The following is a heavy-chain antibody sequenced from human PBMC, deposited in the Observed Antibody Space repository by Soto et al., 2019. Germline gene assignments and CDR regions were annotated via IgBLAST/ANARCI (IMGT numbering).Heavy chain of an antibody. Sequence: PSETLSLTCTVAGGSISGYYWSWIRQSPEKGLEYIGYISYSGSTNYNPSLKSRVTTSLDTSKNQFSLKLSSVTAADTAIYYCASLNFDILTGYYAFDLWGQGTMGTVSS. CDR1: GGSISGYY. D-gene: IGHD3-9*01. V-gene: IGHV4-59*08. J-gene: IGHJ3*01. CDR3: ASLNFDILTGYYAFDL. CDR2: ISYSGST.